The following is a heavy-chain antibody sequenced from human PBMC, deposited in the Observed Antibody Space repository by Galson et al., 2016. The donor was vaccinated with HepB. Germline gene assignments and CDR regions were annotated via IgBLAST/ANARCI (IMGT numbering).Heavy chain of an antibody. CDR2: INHGGST. CDR1: GGSLGGYT. J-gene: IGHJ5*02. D-gene: IGHD2-15*01. V-gene: IGHV4-34*01. Sequence: SETLSLTCVVYGGSLGGYTWSWIRQPPGKGLEWIGEINHGGSTNYNPSLKRRVTMSVDTSKNQFSLKLTSVTAADTAVYFCARSRRCSGGDCYSFFRFNWFDPWGQGTLVTVSS. CDR3: ARSRRCSGGDCYSFFRFNWFDP.